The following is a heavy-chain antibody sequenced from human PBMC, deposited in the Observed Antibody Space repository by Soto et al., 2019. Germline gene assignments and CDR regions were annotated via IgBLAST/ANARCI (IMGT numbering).Heavy chain of an antibody. D-gene: IGHD3-3*01. CDR1: GFTFSSYA. CDR2: ISSNGGST. V-gene: IGHV3-64*01. J-gene: IGHJ4*02. CDR3: ARDRRNDFWSGPFDY. Sequence: GGSLRLSCAASGFTFSSYAMHWVRQAPGKGLEYVSAISSNGGSTYYANSVKGRFTISRDNSKNTLYLQMGSLRAEDITVYYCARDRRNDFWSGPFDYWGQGTLVTVSS.